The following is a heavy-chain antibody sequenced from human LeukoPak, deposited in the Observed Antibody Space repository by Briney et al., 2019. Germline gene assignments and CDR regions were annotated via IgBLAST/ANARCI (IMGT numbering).Heavy chain of an antibody. J-gene: IGHJ4*02. CDR3: AREPPVGYSFGPYFDY. D-gene: IGHD5-18*01. Sequence: SETLSLTCTVSGGSIISYYWSWIRQPPGKGLEWIGYIYYSGSTNYNPSLKSRVTISVDTSKNQFSLKLSSVTAADTAVYYCAREPPVGYSFGPYFDYWGQGTLVTVSS. CDR2: IYYSGST. V-gene: IGHV4-59*01. CDR1: GGSIISYY.